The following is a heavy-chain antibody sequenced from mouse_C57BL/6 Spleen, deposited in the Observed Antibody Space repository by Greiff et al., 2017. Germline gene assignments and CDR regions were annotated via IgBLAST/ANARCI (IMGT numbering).Heavy chain of an antibody. V-gene: IGHV1-39*01. CDR1: GYSFTDYN. Sequence: EVQLQQSGPELVKPGASVKISCKASGYSFTDYNMNWVKQRNGKSLEWIGVINPNYGSTRYNQQFKGKATLTVDQPSSTAYMQRNSLTAEDASVYDCARYHASYWYFDVWGTGTTVTVSS. CDR3: ARYHASYWYFDV. CDR2: INPNYGST. J-gene: IGHJ1*03.